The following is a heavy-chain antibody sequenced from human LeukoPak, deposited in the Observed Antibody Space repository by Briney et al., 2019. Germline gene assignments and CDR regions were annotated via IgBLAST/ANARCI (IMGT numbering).Heavy chain of an antibody. D-gene: IGHD2-2*01. CDR2: IRYDGSNK. J-gene: IGHJ4*02. CDR1: GFTFSSYG. V-gene: IGHV3-30*02. CDR3: AKPELDIVVVPAAIWELPLFDY. Sequence: GGSLRLSCAASGFTFSSYGMHWVRQAPGKGLEWVAFIRYDGSNKYYADSVKGRFTISRDNSKNTLYLQMNSLRAEDTAVYYCAKPELDIVVVPAAIWELPLFDYWGQGTLVTVSS.